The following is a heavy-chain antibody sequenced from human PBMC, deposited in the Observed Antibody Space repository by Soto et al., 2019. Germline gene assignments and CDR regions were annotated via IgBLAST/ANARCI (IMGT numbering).Heavy chain of an antibody. D-gene: IGHD2-21*01. CDR2: INAGNGNT. Sequence: QVQLVQSGAEVKKPGASVKVSCKASGYTFTSYAMHWVRQAPGQRLEWMGWINAGNGNTKYSQKFQGRVTITRDTSASTAYMELSSLRSEDTAVYYCARDRNPDWSLIDYWGQGTLVTVSS. V-gene: IGHV1-3*01. J-gene: IGHJ4*02. CDR1: GYTFTSYA. CDR3: ARDRNPDWSLIDY.